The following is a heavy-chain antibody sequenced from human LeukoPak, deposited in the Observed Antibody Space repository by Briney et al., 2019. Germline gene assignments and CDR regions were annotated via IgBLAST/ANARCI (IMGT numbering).Heavy chain of an antibody. CDR1: GVSISSYY. Sequence: SETLSLTCTVSGVSISSYYWGWFRQPPGKGLEWIGYISYTGSTDYNPSLTSRVTISVDTSKNQFSLKLSSVTAADTAVYYCARGAFWTAYQYYSDYWGQGTLVTVSS. CDR3: ARGAFWTAYQYYSDY. V-gene: IGHV4-59*13. D-gene: IGHD3/OR15-3a*01. J-gene: IGHJ4*02. CDR2: ISYTGST.